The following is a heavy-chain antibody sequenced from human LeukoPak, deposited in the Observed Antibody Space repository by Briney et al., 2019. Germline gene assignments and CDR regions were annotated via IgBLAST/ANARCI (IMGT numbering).Heavy chain of an antibody. V-gene: IGHV3-7*01. CDR2: IKQDGSEK. CDR3: ARDPVQMTTVTTVSYYYMDV. Sequence: GGSLRLSCAASGFTFSSYWMSWVRQAPGKGLEWVSNIKQDGSEKYYVDSVKGRFTISRDNAKNSLYLQMNSLRAEDTAVYYCARDPVQMTTVTTVSYYYMDVWGKGTTVTASS. CDR1: GFTFSSYW. J-gene: IGHJ6*03. D-gene: IGHD4-11*01.